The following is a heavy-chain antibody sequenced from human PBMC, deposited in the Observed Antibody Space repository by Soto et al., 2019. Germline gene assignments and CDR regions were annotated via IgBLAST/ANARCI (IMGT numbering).Heavy chain of an antibody. D-gene: IGHD6-6*01. CDR2: IYLSGTT. Sequence: SETLSLTCTVSGGSISSFYWNWIRLSAGKRLEWIGRIYLSGTTTYNPSLQSRVTMSVDTSKNQFSLKLSSLTAADTAVYYCARSPSTSSIGTFESWGQGTQVTVSS. J-gene: IGHJ1*01. CDR1: GGSISSFY. V-gene: IGHV4-4*07. CDR3: ARSPSTSSIGTFES.